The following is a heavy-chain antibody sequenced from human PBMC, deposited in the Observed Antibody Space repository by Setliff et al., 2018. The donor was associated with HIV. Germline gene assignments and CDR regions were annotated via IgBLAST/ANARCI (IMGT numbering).Heavy chain of an antibody. CDR3: ARDLVYYYDNSGSFYVAEYFQH. Sequence: PGGSLRLSCAASGFTFSNYWMSWVRQTPGKGLEWVANIKPDGSEKYYVDSVKGRFTISRDNGKKSLYLQMDSLRDEDTAVYYCARDLVYYYDNSGSFYVAEYFQHWGQGTLVTVSS. CDR1: GFTFSNYW. V-gene: IGHV3-7*01. J-gene: IGHJ1*01. CDR2: IKPDGSEK. D-gene: IGHD3-22*01.